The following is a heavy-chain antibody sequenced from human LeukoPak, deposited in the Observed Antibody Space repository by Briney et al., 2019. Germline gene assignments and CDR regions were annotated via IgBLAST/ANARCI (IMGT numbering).Heavy chain of an antibody. CDR2: ISYDGSNK. CDR3: AKDKGRGLIAVAVNWFDP. Sequence: GGSLRLSCTDSGFTFSSYGMHWVRQAPGKGLEWVAVISYDGSNKYYADSVKGRFTISRDNSKNTLYLQMNSLRAEDTAVYYCAKDKGRGLIAVAVNWFDPWGQGTLVTVSS. D-gene: IGHD6-19*01. J-gene: IGHJ5*02. CDR1: GFTFSSYG. V-gene: IGHV3-30*18.